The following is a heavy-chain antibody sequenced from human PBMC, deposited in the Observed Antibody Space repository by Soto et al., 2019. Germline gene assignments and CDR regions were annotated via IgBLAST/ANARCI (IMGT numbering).Heavy chain of an antibody. J-gene: IGHJ4*02. CDR2: IIPILGIA. CDR1: GGTFSSYT. D-gene: IGHD3-3*01. Sequence: ASVKVSCKASGGTFSSYTISWVRQAPGQGLEWMGRIIPILGIANYAQKFQGRVTITADKSTSTAYMELSSLRSEDTAVYYCARKDFWSGYNGADYWGQGTLVTVSS. CDR3: ARKDFWSGYNGADY. V-gene: IGHV1-69*02.